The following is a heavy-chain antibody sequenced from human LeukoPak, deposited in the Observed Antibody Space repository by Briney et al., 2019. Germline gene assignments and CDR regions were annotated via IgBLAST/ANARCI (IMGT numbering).Heavy chain of an antibody. CDR2: IYYSGST. CDR3: ARAPGTQYSGSYYFYYYYGMDV. V-gene: IGHV4-59*01. D-gene: IGHD1-26*01. J-gene: IGHJ6*02. Sequence: SETLSLTCTVSGGSTDSYYYWSWIRQPPGKGLEWIGYIYYSGSTNYNPSLKSRVTISVDTSKNQFSLKLSSVTAADTAVYYCARAPGTQYSGSYYFYYYYGMDVWGQGTTVTVSS. CDR1: GGSTDSYYY.